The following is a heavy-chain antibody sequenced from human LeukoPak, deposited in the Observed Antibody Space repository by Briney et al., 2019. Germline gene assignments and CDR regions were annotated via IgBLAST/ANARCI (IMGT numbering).Heavy chain of an antibody. Sequence: TSQTVSLTCAISGDTVSSNSATWNWIRQSPSRGLEWQGRTYYTSKWYSDYAVSVKSRITINPDTSKNQFSLQLNSVTPEDTAVYYCARIGHPWGIEDAFDIWGQGTMVTVSS. V-gene: IGHV6-1*01. J-gene: IGHJ3*02. CDR1: GDTVSSNSAT. D-gene: IGHD3-16*01. CDR3: ARIGHPWGIEDAFDI. CDR2: TYYTSKWYS.